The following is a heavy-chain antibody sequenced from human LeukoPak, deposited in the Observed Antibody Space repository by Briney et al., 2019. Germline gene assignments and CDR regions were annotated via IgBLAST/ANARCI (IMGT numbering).Heavy chain of an antibody. CDR2: IIPILGIA. Sequence: ASVKVSCKASGGTFSSYAISWVRQAPGQGLEWMGRIIPILGIANYAQKFQGRVTITADKSTSTAYMELSSLRSEHTAVYYCARSYGSGSTFDYWGQGTLVTVSS. J-gene: IGHJ4*02. CDR1: GGTFSSYA. CDR3: ARSYGSGSTFDY. D-gene: IGHD3-10*01. V-gene: IGHV1-69*04.